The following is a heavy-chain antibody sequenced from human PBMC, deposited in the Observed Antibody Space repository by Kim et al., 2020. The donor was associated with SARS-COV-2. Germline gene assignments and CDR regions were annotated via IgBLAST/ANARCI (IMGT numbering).Heavy chain of an antibody. Sequence: YTDSVKCRFTISRDNSHNPLYLQMNSLRAEDTAVYYCARDLVSYYYGMDVWGQGTTVTVSS. V-gene: IGHV3-33*01. J-gene: IGHJ6*02. D-gene: IGHD1-26*01. CDR3: ARDLVSYYYGMDV.